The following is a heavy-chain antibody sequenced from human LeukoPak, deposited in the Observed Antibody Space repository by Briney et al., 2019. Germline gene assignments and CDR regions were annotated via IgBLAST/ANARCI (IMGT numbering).Heavy chain of an antibody. D-gene: IGHD2-15*01. CDR2: IYYSGST. CDR1: GGSISSYY. Sequence: SETLSLTCTVSGGSISSYYWSWIRQPPGKGLEWIGYIYYSGSTNYNPSLKSRVTISVETSKNQFSLKLSSVTAADTAVYYCARDQYCSGGSCYTNWFDPWGQGTLVTVSS. J-gene: IGHJ5*02. V-gene: IGHV4-59*13. CDR3: ARDQYCSGGSCYTNWFDP.